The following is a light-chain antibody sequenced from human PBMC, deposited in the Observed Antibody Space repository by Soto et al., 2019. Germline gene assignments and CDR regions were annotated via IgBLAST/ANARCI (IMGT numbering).Light chain of an antibody. Sequence: QLVLTQSPSASASLGASVKLTCTLSSGHSSYAIAWHQQQPEKGPRYLMKVNSDGSHSKGDGIPDRFSGSSSGAERYLPISSLRSEDAADYYCQTWGTGILIFGGGTPLTVL. V-gene: IGLV4-69*01. CDR2: VNSDGSH. CDR3: QTWGTGILI. CDR1: SGHSSYA. J-gene: IGLJ2*01.